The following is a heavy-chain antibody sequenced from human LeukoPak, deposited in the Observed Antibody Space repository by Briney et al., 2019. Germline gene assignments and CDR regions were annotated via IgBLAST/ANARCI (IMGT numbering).Heavy chain of an antibody. CDR3: AKNSSGGYSDY. V-gene: IGHV1-18*01. D-gene: IGHD6-19*01. Sequence: ASVKVSCKASGYTFTSYYITWVRQAPGQGLEWMGWISTYNGYSKYAQNLQGRVTMTADTSTSTAYMELSSLRSDDTAVYYCAKNSSGGYSDYWGQGTLVTVSS. CDR1: GYTFTSYY. J-gene: IGHJ4*02. CDR2: ISTYNGYS.